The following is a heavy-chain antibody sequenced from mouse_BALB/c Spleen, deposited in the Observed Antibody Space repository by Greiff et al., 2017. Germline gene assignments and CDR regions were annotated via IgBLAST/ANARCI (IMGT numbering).Heavy chain of an antibody. D-gene: IGHD1-1*01. CDR1: GYSITSDYA. CDR2: ISYSGST. J-gene: IGHJ1*01. CDR3: ARKGGSSPYWYFDV. V-gene: IGHV3-2*02. Sequence: EVKLKESGPGLVKPSQSLSLTCTVTGYSITSDYAWNWIRQFPGNKLEWMGYISYSGSTSYNPSLKSRISITRDTSKNQFFLQLNSVTTEDTATYYCARKGGSSPYWYFDVWGAGTTVTVSS.